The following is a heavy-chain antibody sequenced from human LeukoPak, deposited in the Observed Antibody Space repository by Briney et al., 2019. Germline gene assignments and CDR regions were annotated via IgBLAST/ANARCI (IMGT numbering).Heavy chain of an antibody. CDR2: IWYDGSNK. V-gene: IGHV3-33*01. J-gene: IGHJ6*02. D-gene: IGHD3-3*01. Sequence: GGSLRLSCAASGFTFSSYGMHRVRPAPGKGLEGVAVIWYDGSNKYYADSVKGRFTISRDNSKNTLYLQMNSLRAEDTAVYYCARFFGVVTYYYYGMDVWGQGTTVTVSS. CDR1: GFTFSSYG. CDR3: ARFFGVVTYYYYGMDV.